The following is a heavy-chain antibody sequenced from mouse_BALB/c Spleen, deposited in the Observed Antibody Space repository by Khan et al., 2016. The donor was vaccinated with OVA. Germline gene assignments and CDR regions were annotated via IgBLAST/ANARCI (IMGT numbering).Heavy chain of an antibody. CDR2: ISTGGHYT. D-gene: IGHD1-1*01. V-gene: IGHV5-6*01. CDR3: TRLAYYYNREGFAY. Sequence: EVMLVESGGDLVKPGGSLKLSCAVSGFTFSTYGMSWVRQTPDMRLEWVATISTGGHYTYYPDSVEGRFTISRDNAMNTLYLQMSILKSEDTAIYYCTRLAYYYNREGFAYWGQGTLVAVSA. J-gene: IGHJ3*01. CDR1: GFTFSTYG.